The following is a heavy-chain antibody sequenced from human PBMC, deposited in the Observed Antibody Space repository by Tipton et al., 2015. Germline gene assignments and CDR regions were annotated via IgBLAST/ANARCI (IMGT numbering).Heavy chain of an antibody. Sequence: LRLSCTVSGGSISSSSYYWGWIRQPPGKGLEWIGSVHYSGSTYYNPSLKSRVTISVDTSKNQFSLKLSSVTAADTAVYYCASPSLPHDRGDYYFQSWGQGSLVTVSS. J-gene: IGHJ4*02. V-gene: IGHV4-39*01. CDR3: ASPSLPHDRGDYYFQS. CDR2: VHYSGST. CDR1: GGSISSSSYY. D-gene: IGHD2-21*02.